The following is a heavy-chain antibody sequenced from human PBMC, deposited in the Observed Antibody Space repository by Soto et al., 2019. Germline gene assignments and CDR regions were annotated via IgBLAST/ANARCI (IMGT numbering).Heavy chain of an antibody. V-gene: IGHV3-15*07. D-gene: IGHD2-15*01. CDR1: GFAFSNAW. CDR2: IKSQTDGGSG. Sequence: GGSLRLSSATPGFAFSNAWLNWVRQPPVRGLEWVGRIKSQTDGGSGDYAAPVKGRFVVSRDDSKNIVYLQMNSLKIEDTAVYYCFIDSRSVVQGYLHAF. CDR3: FIDSRSVVQGYLHAF. J-gene: IGHJ3*01.